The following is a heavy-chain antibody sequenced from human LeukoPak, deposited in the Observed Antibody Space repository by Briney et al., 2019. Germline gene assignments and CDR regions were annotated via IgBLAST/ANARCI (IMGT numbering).Heavy chain of an antibody. D-gene: IGHD3-22*01. Sequence: SETLSLTCTVSGYSISSGYYWGWIRQPPGKGLEWIGSIYYSGSTYYNPSLKSRVTISVDTSKNQFSLKLSSVTAADTAVYYCARAEPYYYDSSGYYPFDYWGQGTLVTVSS. CDR1: GYSISSGYY. V-gene: IGHV4-38-2*02. CDR2: IYYSGST. J-gene: IGHJ4*02. CDR3: ARAEPYYYDSSGYYPFDY.